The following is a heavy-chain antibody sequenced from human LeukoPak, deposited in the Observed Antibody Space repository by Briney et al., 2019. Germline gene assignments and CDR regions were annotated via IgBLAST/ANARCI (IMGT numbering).Heavy chain of an antibody. J-gene: IGHJ4*02. Sequence: SSETLSLTCTVSADSINNYYWSWIRQPPGKGLEWIGYSHYSGNTNYNPSLKSRVTISVDTSKSQFSLKLSSVTAADTAVYYCARDRGYSYGPFGYWGQGTLVTVSS. V-gene: IGHV4-59*01. CDR3: ARDRGYSYGPFGY. CDR1: ADSINNYY. D-gene: IGHD5-18*01. CDR2: SHYSGNT.